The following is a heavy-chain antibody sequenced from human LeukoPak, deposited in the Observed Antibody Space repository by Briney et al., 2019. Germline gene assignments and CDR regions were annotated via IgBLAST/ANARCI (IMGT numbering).Heavy chain of an antibody. V-gene: IGHV3-30*18. J-gene: IGHJ5*02. D-gene: IGHD2-2*01. CDR3: AKGYREPVVPAAMRFDP. Sequence: PGGSLRLSCAASGFTFSSYGMHWIRQAPGKGLEWVAVISYDGSNKYYADSVKGRFTISRDNSKNTLYLQMNSLRAEDTAVYYCAKGYREPVVPAAMRFDPWGQGTLVTVSS. CDR1: GFTFSSYG. CDR2: ISYDGSNK.